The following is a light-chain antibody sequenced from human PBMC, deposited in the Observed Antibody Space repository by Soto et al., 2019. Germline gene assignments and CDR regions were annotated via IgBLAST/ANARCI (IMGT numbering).Light chain of an antibody. Sequence: DIQITHSPSSPSASVRDRVTITCRASRSISSYLNWYQQKPGKAPKLLIYAACSLQSGVPSRFSGSGSGTDFTLTISSLQPEDFATYYCQQSYSTPGFTFGPGTKVDIK. CDR3: QQSYSTPGFT. V-gene: IGKV1-39*01. CDR1: RSISSY. CDR2: AAC. J-gene: IGKJ3*01.